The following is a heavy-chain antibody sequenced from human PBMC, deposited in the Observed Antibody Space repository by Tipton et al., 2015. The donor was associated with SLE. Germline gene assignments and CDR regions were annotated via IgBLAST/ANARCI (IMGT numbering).Heavy chain of an antibody. CDR3: VPWGLTHGMDV. V-gene: IGHV4-38-2*01. CDR1: GYSISIGYY. CDR2: IYHSGST. J-gene: IGHJ6*02. D-gene: IGHD3-16*01. Sequence: LRLSCAVSGYSISIGYYWGWIRQPPGKGLEWIGSIYHSGSTYYNPSLKSRVTISVDTSKNQFSLKLNSVTAADTAVYYCVPWGLTHGMDVWGQGTTVTVSS.